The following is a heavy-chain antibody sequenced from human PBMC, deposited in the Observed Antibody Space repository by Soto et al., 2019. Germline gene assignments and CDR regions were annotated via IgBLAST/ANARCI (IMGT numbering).Heavy chain of an antibody. J-gene: IGHJ4*02. Sequence: GSLRLSCVTSGFTFTKYSMNWVRQAPGKGLEWVSYISYSGETKYYADSLKGRYAISRDDAKNSVYLQMNSLRDEDTAFYYCVRGVVVVVGSTAENFDHWGQGTLVTVSS. CDR3: VRGVVVVVGSTAENFDH. V-gene: IGHV3-48*02. CDR1: GFTFTKYS. CDR2: ISYSGETK. D-gene: IGHD2-15*01.